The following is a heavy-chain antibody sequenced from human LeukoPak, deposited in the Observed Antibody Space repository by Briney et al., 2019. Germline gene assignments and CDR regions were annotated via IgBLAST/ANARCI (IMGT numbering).Heavy chain of an antibody. Sequence: GGSLRLSCKASGFTFSGSGLHWVRQASGKGLEWVGRIRTKGNKDATSYAASVNGRFTISTDDSQNTAFLHMNSLKTEDTAVYYCTVSGGTYQYWGQGTQVTVSS. V-gene: IGHV3-73*01. CDR2: IRTKGNKDAT. CDR1: GFTFSGSG. J-gene: IGHJ4*02. D-gene: IGHD2-15*01. CDR3: TVSGGTYQY.